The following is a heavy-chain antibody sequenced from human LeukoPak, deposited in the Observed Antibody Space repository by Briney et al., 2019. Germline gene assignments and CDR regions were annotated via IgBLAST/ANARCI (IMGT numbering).Heavy chain of an antibody. CDR1: GYSISSGYY. J-gene: IGHJ2*01. CDR2: IYTSGST. V-gene: IGHV4-4*07. D-gene: IGHD6-19*01. CDR3: ARDSEWLVDWYFDL. Sequence: SETLSLTCTVSGYSISSGYYWGWIRQPAGKGLEWIGRIYTSGSTNYNPSLKSRVTMSVDTSKNQFSLKLSSVTAADTAVYYCARDSEWLVDWYFDLWGRGTLVTVSS.